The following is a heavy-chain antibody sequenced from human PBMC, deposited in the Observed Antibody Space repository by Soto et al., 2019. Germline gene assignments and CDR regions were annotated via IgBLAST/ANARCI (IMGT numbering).Heavy chain of an antibody. CDR3: ARRTGTAPRFDY. D-gene: IGHD1-7*01. V-gene: IGHV3-30-3*01. CDR2: ISYDGSNQ. Sequence: QVQLVESGGGVVQPGRSLRLSCSASGFTFSDFEMYWVRQAPGKGLDWVSFISYDGSNQYYAGSVKGRFTVSRDNSKNTLFLLMNRLRPEDTAVYFCARRTGTAPRFDYWGQGTLVTVSS. CDR1: GFTFSDFE. J-gene: IGHJ4*02.